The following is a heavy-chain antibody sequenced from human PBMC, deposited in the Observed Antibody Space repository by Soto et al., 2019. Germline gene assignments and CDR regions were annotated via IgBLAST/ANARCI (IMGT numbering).Heavy chain of an antibody. V-gene: IGHV1-69*13. J-gene: IGHJ6*02. CDR1: GYTFTSYD. CDR2: IIPIFGTA. D-gene: IGHD1-7*01. Sequence: SVKVSCKASGYTFTSYDINWVRQATGQGLEWMGGIIPIFGTANYAQKFQGRVTITADESTSTAYMELSSLRSEDTAVYYCARSCDKTYTPADWNWDYYYYGMDVWGQGTTVTVSS. CDR3: ARSCDKTYTPADWNWDYYYYGMDV.